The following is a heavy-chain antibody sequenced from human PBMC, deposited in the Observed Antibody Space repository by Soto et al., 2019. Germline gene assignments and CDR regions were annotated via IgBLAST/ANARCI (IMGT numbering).Heavy chain of an antibody. CDR1: GFTFSSYA. V-gene: IGHV3-30-3*01. Sequence: GGSLRLSCAASGFTFSSYAMHWVRQAPGKGLEWVAVISYDGSNKYYADSVKGRFTISRDNSKNTLYLQMNSLRPEDTAVFYCARDLGSMQHLGMGYWGQRTLVTVSS. CDR2: ISYDGSNK. D-gene: IGHD3-10*01. CDR3: ARDLGSMQHLGMGY. J-gene: IGHJ4*02.